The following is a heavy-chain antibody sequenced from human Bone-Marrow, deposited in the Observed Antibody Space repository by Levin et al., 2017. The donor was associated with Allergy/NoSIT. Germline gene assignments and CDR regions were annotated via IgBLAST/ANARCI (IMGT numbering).Heavy chain of an antibody. Sequence: GESLKISCVGSGFTYNNHWMSWVRQAPGKGLEWVAHIKSRGHGGTADYAAAVKGRFSISREESENTMYLQMNSLKTEDTAMYYCAITKGDPRPVSWGQGTLVTVSS. CDR2: IKSRGHGGTA. V-gene: IGHV3-15*01. CDR3: AITKGDPRPVS. CDR1: GFTYNNHW. J-gene: IGHJ5*02.